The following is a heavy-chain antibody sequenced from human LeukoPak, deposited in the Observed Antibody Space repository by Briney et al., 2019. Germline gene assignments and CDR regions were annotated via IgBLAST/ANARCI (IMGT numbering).Heavy chain of an antibody. CDR2: INHSGST. V-gene: IGHV4-34*01. CDR1: GGSFSGYY. Sequence: SETLSLTCAVYGGSFSGYYWSWIRQPPGKGLEWIGEINHSGSTSYNPSLKSRVTISVDTSKNQFSLKLSSVTAADTAVYYCARGPAGSTDYWGQGTLVTVSS. CDR3: ARGPAGSTDY. D-gene: IGHD6-19*01. J-gene: IGHJ4*02.